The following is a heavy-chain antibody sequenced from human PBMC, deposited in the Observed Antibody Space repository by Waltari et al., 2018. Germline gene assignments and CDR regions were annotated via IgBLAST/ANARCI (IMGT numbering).Heavy chain of an antibody. V-gene: IGHV4-61*02. CDR1: GGHISSGSYY. CDR3: ARDMGVVVPAAMTSTYYYYMDV. CDR2: TDTSGST. D-gene: IGHD2-2*01. J-gene: IGHJ6*03. Sequence: QVQLQESGPGLVKPSQTLSLTCTVSGGHISSGSYYWSWIRQPAGKGLGWIGRTDTSGSTNYNPSLKSRVTISVDTSKNQFSLKLSSVTAADTAVYYCARDMGVVVPAAMTSTYYYYMDVWGKGTTVTVSS.